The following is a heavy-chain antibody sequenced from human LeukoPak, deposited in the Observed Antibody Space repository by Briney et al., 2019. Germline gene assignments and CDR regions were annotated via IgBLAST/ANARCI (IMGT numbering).Heavy chain of an antibody. D-gene: IGHD1-26*01. J-gene: IGHJ6*02. CDR3: ARHMNGGTYPMDV. Sequence: SVTLSLTCTVSGGSISSYYWSWIRQPPGKGLEYIGYIHYSGNTNYNPSLKSRVTISVDTSKNQFSLKLSSVTAADTAVYYCARHMNGGTYPMDVWGQGTTVTVSS. CDR1: GGSISSYY. CDR2: IHYSGNT. V-gene: IGHV4-59*08.